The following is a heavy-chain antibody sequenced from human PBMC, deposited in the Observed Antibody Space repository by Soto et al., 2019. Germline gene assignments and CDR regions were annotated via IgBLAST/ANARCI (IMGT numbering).Heavy chain of an antibody. J-gene: IGHJ5*02. D-gene: IGHD6-19*01. V-gene: IGHV2-5*01. CDR3: AHSPALIAVAVGNWFDP. Sequence: GATLVNQAQPLTLDCTFSWLSFRYNKKGVGWIRQPPGKALEWLALIYWNDDKRYSPSLKSRLTITKDTSKNQVVLTMTNMDPVDTATYYCAHSPALIAVAVGNWFDPWGQGTLVTVSS. CDR2: IYWNDDK. CDR1: WLSFRYNKKG.